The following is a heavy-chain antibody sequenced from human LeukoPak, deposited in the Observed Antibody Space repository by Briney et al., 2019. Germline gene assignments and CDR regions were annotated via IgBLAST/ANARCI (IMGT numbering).Heavy chain of an antibody. V-gene: IGHV4-39*01. Sequence: PSETLSLTCTVSGGSISSSSYYWGWIRQPPGKGLEWIGSIYYSGSTYYNPSLKSRVTISVDTSKNQFSLKLSSVTAADTAVYYCARRSGYHDSSEWQDYWGQGTLVTVSS. CDR2: IYYSGST. CDR3: ARRSGYHDSSEWQDY. J-gene: IGHJ4*02. CDR1: GGSISSSSYY. D-gene: IGHD3-22*01.